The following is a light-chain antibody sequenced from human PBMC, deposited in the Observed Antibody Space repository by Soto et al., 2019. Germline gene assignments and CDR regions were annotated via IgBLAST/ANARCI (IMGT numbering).Light chain of an antibody. Sequence: EIVLTHSPGTLSLSPGERATLSCRASQYINNYLAWYQQKPGQPPRLLIYGASTRATGIPARFSGSGSGTEFTLTISSLQSEDFAVYNCQQYNKWPRTFGQGTKVDIK. J-gene: IGKJ2*01. V-gene: IGKV3-15*01. CDR2: GAS. CDR3: QQYNKWPRT. CDR1: QYINNY.